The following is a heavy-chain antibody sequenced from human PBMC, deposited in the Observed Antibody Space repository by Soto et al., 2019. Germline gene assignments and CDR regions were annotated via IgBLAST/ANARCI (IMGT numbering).Heavy chain of an antibody. J-gene: IGHJ6*02. CDR3: ARDSSTSPYYYGMDV. CDR2: VIPIFGTT. CDR1: GGTFSSYT. Sequence: QVQLVQSGAEVKKPGSSVKVSCKASGGTFSSYTINWVRQAPGQGLEWMGGVIPIFGTTNYAQKFQGRVTITADEATTTAYMEMSSLRSDDTAVYYCARDSSTSPYYYGMDVWGQGTTVTVSS. V-gene: IGHV1-69*01. D-gene: IGHD4-17*01.